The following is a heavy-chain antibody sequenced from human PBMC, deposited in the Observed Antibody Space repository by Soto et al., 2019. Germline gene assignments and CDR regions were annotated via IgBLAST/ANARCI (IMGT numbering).Heavy chain of an antibody. V-gene: IGHV1-58*01. D-gene: IGHD6-13*01. J-gene: IGHJ4*02. Sequence: SLKVSCKASGFTFTSSAVQWVRQARGQRLEWIGWIVVGSGNTNYAQKFQGRVTMTRNTSISTAYMELSSLRSEDTAVYYCARGTAAGNVDYWGQGTLVTVSS. CDR3: ARGTAAGNVDY. CDR1: GFTFTSSA. CDR2: IVVGSGNT.